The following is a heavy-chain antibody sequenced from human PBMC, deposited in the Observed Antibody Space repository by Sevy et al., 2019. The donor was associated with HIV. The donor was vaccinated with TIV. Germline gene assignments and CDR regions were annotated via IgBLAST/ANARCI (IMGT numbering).Heavy chain of an antibody. CDR3: ANSRGRYEGSSWLYYYYIKDV. J-gene: IGHJ6*02. CDR1: GFMFSRYG. D-gene: IGHD6-13*01. V-gene: IGHV3-30*18. CDR2: ISHDGSYK. Sequence: GGSLRLSCVASGFMFSRYGMHWARQAPGKGLEWVAVISHDGSYKEYADSVKGRFTISRDNSKDTVYLQMNSLRLEDTAVYYCANSRGRYEGSSWLYYYYIKDVWGQGTTVTVSS.